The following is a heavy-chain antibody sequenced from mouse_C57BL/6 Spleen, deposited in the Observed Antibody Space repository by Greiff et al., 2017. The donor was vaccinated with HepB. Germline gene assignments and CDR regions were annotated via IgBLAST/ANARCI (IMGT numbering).Heavy chain of an antibody. CDR3: ARAPTGTSSFDY. Sequence: QVQLQQSGAELVKPGASVKISCKASGYAFSSYWMNWVKQRPGQGLEWIGQIYPGDGDTNYNGKFKGKATLTADKSSSTAYMQLSSLTSEDSAVYFGARAPTGTSSFDYWGQGTTPTVSS. CDR1: GYAFSSYW. J-gene: IGHJ2*01. V-gene: IGHV1-80*01. CDR2: IYPGDGDT. D-gene: IGHD4-1*02.